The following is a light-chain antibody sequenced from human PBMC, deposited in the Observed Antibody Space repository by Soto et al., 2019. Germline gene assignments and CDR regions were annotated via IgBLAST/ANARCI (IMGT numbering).Light chain of an antibody. CDR1: SSDVGDYNF. V-gene: IGLV2-14*01. Sequence: QSVLTQPASVSGSPGQSITISCTGSSSDVGDYNFVSWYQQHPGKAPTLIIYEVRHRPSGVSSRFSGSKSGKTASLTISGLQTKDEATYYCSSYSTSGTLWLFGGGTKLTVL. CDR3: SSYSTSGTLWL. CDR2: EVR. J-gene: IGLJ3*02.